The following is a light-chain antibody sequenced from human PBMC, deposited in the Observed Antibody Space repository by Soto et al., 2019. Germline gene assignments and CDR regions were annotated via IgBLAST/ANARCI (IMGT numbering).Light chain of an antibody. CDR3: QHRSNWPWT. J-gene: IGKJ1*01. CDR1: QSISSY. Sequence: EIVLTQSSATLSLSPGERATLSCRASQSISSYLAWYQQKPGRAPRLLIYDASNRATGIPARFSGGGSGTDFTLTISSLEPEDFAVYYCQHRSNWPWTFGQGTKVEIK. CDR2: DAS. V-gene: IGKV3-11*01.